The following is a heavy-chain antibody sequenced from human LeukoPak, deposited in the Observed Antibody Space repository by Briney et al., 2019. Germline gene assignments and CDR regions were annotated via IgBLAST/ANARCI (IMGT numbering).Heavy chain of an antibody. V-gene: IGHV3-53*01. Sequence: GGSLRLSCAASGFTVSSNYMSWVRQAPGKGLEWVSVIYSGGSTYYADSVKGRFTISRDNSKNTLYLQMNSLRAEDTAVYYCARDHDYGDYGSPDYWGQGTLVTVSS. CDR1: GFTVSSNY. J-gene: IGHJ4*02. CDR2: IYSGGST. D-gene: IGHD4-17*01. CDR3: ARDHDYGDYGSPDY.